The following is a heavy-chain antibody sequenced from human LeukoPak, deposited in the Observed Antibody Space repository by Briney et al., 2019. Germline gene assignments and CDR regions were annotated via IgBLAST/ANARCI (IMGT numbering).Heavy chain of an antibody. CDR3: AREVRSGRYFDWLTP. Sequence: SETLSLTCAVYGGSSSGYYWSWIRQPPGKGLEWIGEINHSGSTNYNPSLKSRVTISVDTSKNQFSLKLSSVTAADTAVYYCAREVRSGRYFDWLTPWGQGTLVTVSS. J-gene: IGHJ5*02. D-gene: IGHD3-9*01. CDR1: GGSSSGYY. V-gene: IGHV4-34*01. CDR2: INHSGST.